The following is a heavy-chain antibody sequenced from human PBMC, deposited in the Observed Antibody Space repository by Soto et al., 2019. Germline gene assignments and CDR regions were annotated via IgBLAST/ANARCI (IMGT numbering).Heavy chain of an antibody. D-gene: IGHD6-13*01. CDR1: GFTFSDYY. Sequence: GGSLRLSCAASGFTFSDYYMSWIRQAPGKGLEWVSYISSSGSTIYYADSVKGRFTISRDNAKNSLYLQMNSLRAEDTAVYYCARDKMVSSWYYYYYYMDFWGQGTTVPVS. CDR3: ARDKMVSSWYYYYYYMDF. V-gene: IGHV3-11*01. CDR2: ISSSGSTI. J-gene: IGHJ6*03.